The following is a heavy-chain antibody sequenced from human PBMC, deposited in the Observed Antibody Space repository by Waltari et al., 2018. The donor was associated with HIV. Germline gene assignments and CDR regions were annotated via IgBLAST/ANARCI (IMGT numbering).Heavy chain of an antibody. CDR3: AKHHGYSTTCSSIGTWFDP. V-gene: IGHV1-18*01. D-gene: IGHD3-22*01. CDR2: VSPYNV. CDR1: GYSSSSYG. J-gene: IGHJ5*02. Sequence: QVQLVQSGADVKEPGASVKVSCKASGYSSSSYGISWVRQAPGQGLEWMGWVSPYNVKYEQNIEDRVTMTTDTSTRTVDMDLRSLSSDDTAVYYCAKHHGYSTTCSSIGTWFDPWGQGTLVTVSS.